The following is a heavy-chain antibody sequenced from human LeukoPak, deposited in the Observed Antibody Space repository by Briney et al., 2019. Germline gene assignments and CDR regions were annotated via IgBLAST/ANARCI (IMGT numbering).Heavy chain of an antibody. J-gene: IGHJ4*02. D-gene: IGHD6-19*01. V-gene: IGHV3-23*01. CDR2: TSGSGGST. CDR1: GFTFSSYA. CDR3: AKPSSSGWTGADY. Sequence: PGGSLTRSCAAAGFTFSSYAMSWLRHAQGKGLEWVSATSGSGGSTSYARSVKGQLPISRDNSKNTLYLQINSLKAEDTAVYYCAKPSSSGWTGADYCGQGTLVTVSS.